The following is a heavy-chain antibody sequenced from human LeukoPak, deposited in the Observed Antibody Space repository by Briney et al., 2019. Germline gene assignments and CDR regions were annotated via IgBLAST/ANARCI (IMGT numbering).Heavy chain of an antibody. CDR1: GFTFSSYG. CDR3: ARSYYYDSSHTVDY. CDR2: IWYDGSNK. D-gene: IGHD3-22*01. J-gene: IGHJ4*02. V-gene: IGHV3-33*01. Sequence: GGSLRLCCAASGFTFSSYGMHWVRQAPGKGLEWVAVIWYDGSNKYYADSVKGRFTISRDNSKNTLYLQMNSLRAEDTAVYYCARSYYYDSSHTVDYWGQGTLVTVSS.